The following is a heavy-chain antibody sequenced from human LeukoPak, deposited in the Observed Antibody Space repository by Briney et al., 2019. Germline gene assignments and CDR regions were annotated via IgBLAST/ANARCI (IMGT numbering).Heavy chain of an antibody. J-gene: IGHJ5*02. Sequence: GGSLRLSCAASGFTFPNYWMSWVRQAPGKGLEWVAFIRYDGSNKYYADSVKGRFTISRDNSKNTLYLQMNSLRAEDTAVYYCAKAGSGWYNWFDPWGQGTLVTVSS. V-gene: IGHV3-30*02. CDR3: AKAGSGWYNWFDP. CDR2: IRYDGSNK. D-gene: IGHD6-19*01. CDR1: GFTFPNYW.